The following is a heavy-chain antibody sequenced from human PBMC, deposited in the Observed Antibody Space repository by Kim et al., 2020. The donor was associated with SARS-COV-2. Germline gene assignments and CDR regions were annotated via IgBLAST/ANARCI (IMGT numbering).Heavy chain of an antibody. CDR2: ITYDGSNK. V-gene: IGHV3-30*18. CDR1: GFTFSSYG. CDR3: AKDSGYECYYYYGMDV. D-gene: IGHD5-12*01. J-gene: IGHJ6*02. Sequence: GGSLRLSCAASGFTFSSYGMHWVRQAPGKGLEWVAVITYDGSNKYYADSVKGRFTISRDNSKNTLYLQMNSLRAEDTAVYYCAKDSGYECYYYYGMDVWGQGTTVTVSS.